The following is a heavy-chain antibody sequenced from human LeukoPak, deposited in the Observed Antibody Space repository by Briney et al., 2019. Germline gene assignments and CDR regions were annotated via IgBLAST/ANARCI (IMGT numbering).Heavy chain of an antibody. Sequence: SETLSLTCTVSGGSISSSSYYWGWIRQPPGKGLEWIGSIYYSGSTYYNPSLKSRVTISVDTSKNQFSLNLSSVTAADTAVYYCARHSLGYCSSTSCSKSDFDYWGQGTLVTVSS. CDR2: IYYSGST. CDR1: GGSISSSSYY. D-gene: IGHD2-2*01. V-gene: IGHV4-39*01. J-gene: IGHJ4*02. CDR3: ARHSLGYCSSTSCSKSDFDY.